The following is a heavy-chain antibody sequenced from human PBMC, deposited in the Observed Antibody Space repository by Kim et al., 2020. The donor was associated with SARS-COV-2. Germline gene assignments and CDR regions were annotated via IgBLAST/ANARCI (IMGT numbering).Heavy chain of an antibody. J-gene: IGHJ6*02. V-gene: IGHV1-46*01. Sequence: ASVKVSCKASGYTFTSYYMHWVRQAPGQGLEWMGIINPSGGSTSYAQKFQGRVTITRDTSTSTVYMELSSLRSEDTAVYYCAKDRSVLSDYYYYGMDVWGQETTVTVS. CDR3: AKDRSVLSDYYYYGMDV. CDR2: INPSGGST. CDR1: GYTFTSYY. D-gene: IGHD3-16*02.